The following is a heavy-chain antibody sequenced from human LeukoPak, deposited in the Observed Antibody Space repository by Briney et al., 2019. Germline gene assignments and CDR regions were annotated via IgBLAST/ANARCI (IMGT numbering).Heavy chain of an antibody. V-gene: IGHV4-34*01. J-gene: IGHJ4*02. D-gene: IGHD2-15*01. Sequence: SETLSLTCAVYGGSFSGYYWSWIRQPPGKGLEWIGEINHSGSTNYNPSLKSRVTISVDTSKNQFSLKLSSVTAADTAVYYCARGLVVVAATRYYFDYWGQGTLVTVSS. CDR1: GGSFSGYY. CDR3: ARGLVVVAATRYYFDY. CDR2: INHSGST.